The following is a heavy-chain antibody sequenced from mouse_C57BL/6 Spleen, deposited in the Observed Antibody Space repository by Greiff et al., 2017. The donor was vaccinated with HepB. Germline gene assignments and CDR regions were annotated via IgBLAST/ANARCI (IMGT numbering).Heavy chain of an antibody. CDR1: GFNIKDDY. Sequence: EVQLQQSGAELVRPGASVKLSCTASGFNIKDDYMHWVKQRPEQGLEWIGWIDPENGDTEYASKFQGKATITADTSSNTAYLQLSSLTSEDTAVYYCTNGSTLYWYFDVWGTGTTVTVSS. CDR3: TNGSTLYWYFDV. V-gene: IGHV14-4*01. CDR2: IDPENGDT. D-gene: IGHD1-1*01. J-gene: IGHJ1*03.